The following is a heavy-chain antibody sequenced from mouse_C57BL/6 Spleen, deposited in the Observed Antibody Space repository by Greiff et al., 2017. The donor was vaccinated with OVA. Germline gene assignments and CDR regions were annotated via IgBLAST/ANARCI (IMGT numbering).Heavy chain of an antibody. J-gene: IGHJ4*01. CDR3: AREESNYDYAMDY. CDR2: IDPSDSYT. Sequence: VQLQQPGAELVRPGTSVKLSCKASGYTFTSYWMHWVKQRPGQGLEWIGVIDPSDSYTNYNQKFKGKATLTVDTSSSTAYMQLSSLTSEDSAVYYCAREESNYDYAMDYWGQGTSVTVSS. V-gene: IGHV1-59*01. CDR1: GYTFTSYW. D-gene: IGHD2-5*01.